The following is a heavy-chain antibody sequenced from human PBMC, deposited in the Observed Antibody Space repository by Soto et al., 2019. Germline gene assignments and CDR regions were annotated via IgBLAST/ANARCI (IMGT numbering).Heavy chain of an antibody. V-gene: IGHV2-5*02. J-gene: IGHJ5*02. Sequence: QITLKESGPTLVKPTQTLTLTCTVSGFSLSTSGVGVAWIRQPPGKALEWLALIYWDDDKWYRPSLKSRLTIAKDASKNQVVLTMTNMDPLDTATYYCARRCRSGWYYRGFDPWVQGSRVTVSS. CDR2: IYWDDDK. CDR1: GFSLSTSGVG. D-gene: IGHD6-19*01. CDR3: ARRCRSGWYYRGFDP.